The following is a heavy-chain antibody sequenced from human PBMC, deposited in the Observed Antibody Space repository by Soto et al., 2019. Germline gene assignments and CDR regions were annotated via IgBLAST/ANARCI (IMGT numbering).Heavy chain of an antibody. CDR3: ARGVAPMVYAIRGAWFDP. J-gene: IGHJ5*02. CDR1: GGSISSGGYY. D-gene: IGHD2-8*01. V-gene: IGHV4-31*03. Sequence: PSETLSLTCTVSGGSISSGGYYWSWIRQHPGKGLEWFGYIYYSGSTYYNPSLKSRVTISVDTSKNQFSLKLSSVTAADTAVYYCARGVAPMVYAIRGAWFDPWGQGTLVTVSS. CDR2: IYYSGST.